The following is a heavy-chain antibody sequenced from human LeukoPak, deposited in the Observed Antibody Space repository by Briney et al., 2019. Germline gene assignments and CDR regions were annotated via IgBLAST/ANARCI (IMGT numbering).Heavy chain of an antibody. D-gene: IGHD6-13*01. CDR2: ISNNGKT. CDR1: GASISSSS. V-gene: IGHV4-59*08. J-gene: IGHJ6*03. Sequence: SETLSLTCTVSGASISSSSWTWISQSPEKGLESLGFISNNGKTKYKSSFEGRVTMSLDTSKSQFSLTLSFVTAADTAVYYCARRLFSGTFRHLLYSSMDVWGQGTTVIVS. CDR3: ARRLFSGTFRHLLYSSMDV.